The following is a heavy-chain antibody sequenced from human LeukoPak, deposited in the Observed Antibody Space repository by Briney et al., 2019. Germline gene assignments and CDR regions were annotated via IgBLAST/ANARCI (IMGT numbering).Heavy chain of an antibody. D-gene: IGHD2-2*01. CDR2: MNPNSGDT. CDR3: ARDRMGDCATTSCYLGF. V-gene: IGHV1-2*02. J-gene: IGHJ4*02. CDR1: GYTSTAYY. Sequence: ASVKVSCQASGYTSTAYYLHWVRQAPGQGLEWMGWMNPNSGDTNYAQKFQGRVTMTRDTSITTAYMELSGLTSDDTAMYYCARDRMGDCATTSCYLGFWAQGALVTVSS.